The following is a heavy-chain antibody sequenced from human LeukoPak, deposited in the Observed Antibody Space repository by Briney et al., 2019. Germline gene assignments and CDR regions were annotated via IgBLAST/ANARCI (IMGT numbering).Heavy chain of an antibody. D-gene: IGHD1-14*01. CDR1: GYTFTSYA. CDR3: AKNARRPVGWFDP. Sequence: ASVKVSCKASGYTFTSYAMHWVRQAPGQRLEWMGWINAGNGNTKYSQEFQGRVTITRDTSASTAYMELGSLRSEDMAVYYCAKNARRPVGWFDPWGQGTLVTVSS. CDR2: INAGNGNT. V-gene: IGHV1-3*03. J-gene: IGHJ5*02.